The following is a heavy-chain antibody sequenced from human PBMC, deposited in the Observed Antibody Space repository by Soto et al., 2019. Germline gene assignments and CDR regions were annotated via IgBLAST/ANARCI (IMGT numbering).Heavy chain of an antibody. V-gene: IGHV3-23*01. Sequence: EVQLLESGGGLVQPGGSLRLSCAASGLTFNNYAMTWVRQAPGNGLEWVSAISGGGDTTSYADSVKGRFTLSRDGSKNTRYLQMSSLRAEDTALYYCAKGRGGSGSLTPRVDFWGQGTLVTVSS. J-gene: IGHJ4*02. CDR2: ISGGGDTT. D-gene: IGHD3-10*01. CDR3: AKGRGGSGSLTPRVDF. CDR1: GLTFNNYA.